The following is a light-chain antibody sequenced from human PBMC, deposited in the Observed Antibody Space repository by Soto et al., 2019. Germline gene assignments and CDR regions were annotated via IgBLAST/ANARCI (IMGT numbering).Light chain of an antibody. CDR3: QQSYSAPLT. V-gene: IGKV1-39*01. J-gene: IGKJ4*01. CDR2: AAS. Sequence: DMQMTQSPLSLSASVGDRITISCRAGQSISTYLNWYQQKPGKAPNLLIYAASTLQSGVPSRFSGSGSGTDFTLTISSLQPEDFATYYCQQSYSAPLTFGGGTKVEIK. CDR1: QSISTY.